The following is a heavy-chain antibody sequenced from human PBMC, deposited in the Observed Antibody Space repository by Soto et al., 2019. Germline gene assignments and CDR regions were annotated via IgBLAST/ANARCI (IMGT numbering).Heavy chain of an antibody. CDR2: INSDGSST. V-gene: IGHV3-74*01. J-gene: IGHJ6*02. CDR3: ARNSGSYQIPHPYGMDV. CDR1: GFTFSSYW. Sequence: GGSLRLACAASGFTFSSYWMHWVRQAPGKGLVWVSRINSDGSSTSYADSVKGRFTISRDNAKNTLYPQMNSLRAEDTAVYYYARNSGSYQIPHPYGMDVWGQGTTVTVSS. D-gene: IGHD1-26*01.